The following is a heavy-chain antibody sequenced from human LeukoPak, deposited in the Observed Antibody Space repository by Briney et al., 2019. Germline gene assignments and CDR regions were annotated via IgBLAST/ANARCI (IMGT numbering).Heavy chain of an antibody. CDR2: IWYDGSNK. CDR1: GFTFSSYG. J-gene: IGHJ4*02. V-gene: IGHV3-33*01. Sequence: PGRSLRLSCAASGFTFSSYGMHWVRQAPGKGLEWVAVIWYDGSNKYYADSVKGRFTISRDNSKNTLYMQMNSLRAEDTAVYYCARDRRVRGVIITSYYFDYWGQGTLVTVSS. CDR3: ARDRRVRGVIITSYYFDY. D-gene: IGHD3-10*01.